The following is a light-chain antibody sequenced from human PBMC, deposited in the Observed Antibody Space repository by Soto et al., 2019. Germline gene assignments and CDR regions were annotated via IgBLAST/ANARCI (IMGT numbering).Light chain of an antibody. CDR2: DAS. Sequence: EIVMTQSPATLSVSPGETATLSCRASQSVSSDLAWYQQKPGQAPRLLISDASTRATGIPARFSGSGSGTEFTLTISSLQSEDFAVYYCQHYNNWPPWTFGQGTEVEIK. CDR3: QHYNNWPPWT. V-gene: IGKV3-15*01. CDR1: QSVSSD. J-gene: IGKJ1*01.